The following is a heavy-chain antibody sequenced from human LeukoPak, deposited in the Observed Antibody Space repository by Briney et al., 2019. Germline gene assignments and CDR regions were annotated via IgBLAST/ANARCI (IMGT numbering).Heavy chain of an antibody. CDR2: IYPGDSDT. CDR1: GYSFTSYW. J-gene: IGHJ4*02. D-gene: IGHD2-15*01. V-gene: IGHV5-51*01. CDR3: ARSNRYCSGGSCHFDY. Sequence: GESLKISCKGSGYSFTSYWIGWVRQMPGKGLEWMGIIYPGDSDTRYSPSFQGQVTISADKSISTAYLQWSSLKASDTATYYCARSNRYCSGGSCHFDYWGQGTLVTVSS.